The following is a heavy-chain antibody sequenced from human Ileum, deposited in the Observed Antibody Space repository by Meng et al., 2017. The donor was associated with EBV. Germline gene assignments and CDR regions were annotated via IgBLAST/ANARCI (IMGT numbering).Heavy chain of an antibody. CDR3: ARGRRFGSGRYALDY. Sequence: QVQLQESGPGSLKPSGTLSLICAFSGASIGSSYWWIWVRQPPEKGLEWIGEIYHSGSTNYNPSLKSRLTLSVDKSKSQFSLELISVTAADTAMYYCARGRRFGSGRYALDYWGQGTLVTVSS. CDR1: GASIGSSYW. V-gene: IGHV4-4*02. D-gene: IGHD3-10*01. J-gene: IGHJ4*02. CDR2: IYHSGST.